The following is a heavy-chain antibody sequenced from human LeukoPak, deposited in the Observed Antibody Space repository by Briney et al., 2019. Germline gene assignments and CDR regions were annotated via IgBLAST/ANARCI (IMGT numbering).Heavy chain of an antibody. Sequence: SETLSLTCAVYGGSFSGYYWSWIRQPPGKGLEWIGEINRSGSTNYNPSLKSRVTISVDTSKNQFSLKLSSVTAADTAVYYCARDMVVAATPPWYYYYGMDVWGQGTTVTVSS. CDR3: ARDMVVAATPPWYYYYGMDV. J-gene: IGHJ6*02. D-gene: IGHD2-15*01. CDR1: GGSFSGYY. V-gene: IGHV4-34*01. CDR2: INRSGST.